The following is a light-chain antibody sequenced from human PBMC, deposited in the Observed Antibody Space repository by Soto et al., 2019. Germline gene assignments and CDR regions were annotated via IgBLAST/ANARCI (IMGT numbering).Light chain of an antibody. V-gene: IGKV1-39*01. CDR3: QQSYRPPYP. Sequence: DIQMTQSPSSLSASVGERVTITCRANQSISSYLNWYQLKPGKAPKLLIYAASTLQRGVPSRSSGSGSGTDFTLTIRSLQLDDFATYSCQQSYRPPYPFGQGTKVDIK. CDR2: AAS. J-gene: IGKJ2*01. CDR1: QSISSY.